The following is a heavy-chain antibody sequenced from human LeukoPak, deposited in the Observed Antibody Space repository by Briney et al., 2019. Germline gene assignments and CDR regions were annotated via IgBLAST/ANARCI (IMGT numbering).Heavy chain of an antibody. CDR1: GGSVSSGCYY. CDR2: ISYSGST. Sequence: SETLSLTCTVSGGSVSSGCYYWTWIRQPPGKGLEWIGYISYSGSTNYNPSLKSRVTISVDTSKNQFSLNLSSVTAADTAVYYCARRGSGGRSFDIWGQGTMVTVSS. CDR3: ARRGSGGRSFDI. D-gene: IGHD2-15*01. V-gene: IGHV4-61*01. J-gene: IGHJ3*02.